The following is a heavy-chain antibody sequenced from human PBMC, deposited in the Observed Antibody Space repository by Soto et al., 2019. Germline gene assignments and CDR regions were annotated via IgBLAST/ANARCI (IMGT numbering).Heavy chain of an antibody. J-gene: IGHJ5*02. CDR3: ATGVYGPGGWSDP. Sequence: GASVKVSCKVSGYTLTELSMHWVRQAPGKGLEWMGGFDPEDGETIYAQKFQGRVTMTEDTSTDTAYMELSSLRSEDTVVYYCATGVYGPGGWSDPWGQGTLVTVSS. V-gene: IGHV1-24*01. CDR2: FDPEDGET. CDR1: GYTLTELS. D-gene: IGHD6-13*01.